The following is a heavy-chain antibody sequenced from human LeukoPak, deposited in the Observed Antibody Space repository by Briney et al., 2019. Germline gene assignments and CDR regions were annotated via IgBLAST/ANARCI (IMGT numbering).Heavy chain of an antibody. CDR3: ARTTEEYYGSGKSRKYYSYYYYMDV. Sequence: SETLSLTCAVYGGSFSGYYWSWIRQPPGKGLEWIGEINHSGSTNYNPSLKSRVTISVDTSKNQFSLKLSSVTAADTAVYYCARTTEEYYGSGKSRKYYSYYYYMDVWGKGTTVTISS. CDR1: GGSFSGYY. CDR2: INHSGST. D-gene: IGHD3-10*01. V-gene: IGHV4-34*01. J-gene: IGHJ6*03.